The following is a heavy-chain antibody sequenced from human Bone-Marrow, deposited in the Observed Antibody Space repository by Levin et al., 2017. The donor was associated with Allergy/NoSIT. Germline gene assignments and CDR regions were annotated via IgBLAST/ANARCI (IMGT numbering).Heavy chain of an antibody. CDR1: GFTFTTYD. J-gene: IGHJ6*01. CDR3: QAWNYGEASVDHCYEMNV. CDR2: MSPNTGNT. V-gene: IGHV1-8*01. Sequence: ASVKVSCKASGFTFTTYDIYWVRQATGQGLERVGWMSPNTGNTAYAQKFEGRVTMTSDTSISTSYMELTRLTPEDTAVYYCQAWNYGEASVDHCYEMNVWVLGTTVTVSS. D-gene: IGHD1-7*01.